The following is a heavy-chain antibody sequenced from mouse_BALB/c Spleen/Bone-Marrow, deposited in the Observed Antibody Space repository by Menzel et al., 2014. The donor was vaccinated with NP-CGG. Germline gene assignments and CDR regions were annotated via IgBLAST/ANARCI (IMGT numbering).Heavy chain of an antibody. V-gene: IGHV1S130*01. CDR3: ARGATALDY. CDR1: GYTFTSSW. CDR2: IYPNSGNT. Sequence: VKLMESGSVLVRPGASVKLSCKASGYTFTSSWMHWAKQRPGQGLEWTGEIYPNSGNTNYNEKFKGKATLTVDTSSSTAYVDLSSLTSEDSAVYYCARGATALDYWGQGTTLTVSS. J-gene: IGHJ2*01. D-gene: IGHD1-2*01.